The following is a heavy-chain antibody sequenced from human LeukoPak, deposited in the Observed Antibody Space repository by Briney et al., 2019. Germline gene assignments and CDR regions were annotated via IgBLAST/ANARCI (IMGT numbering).Heavy chain of an antibody. CDR2: TFYRSKWYN. D-gene: IGHD2-15*01. CDR1: GDSVSSNTAA. Sequence: SQTLSLTCAISGDSVSSNTAAWNWIRQSPSGGLEWLGRTFYRSKWYNDYAVSVKSRITINPDTSKNQFSLHLNSVTPEDTAVYFCARDGWPAFDYWGQGTLVTVSS. V-gene: IGHV6-1*01. CDR3: ARDGWPAFDY. J-gene: IGHJ4*02.